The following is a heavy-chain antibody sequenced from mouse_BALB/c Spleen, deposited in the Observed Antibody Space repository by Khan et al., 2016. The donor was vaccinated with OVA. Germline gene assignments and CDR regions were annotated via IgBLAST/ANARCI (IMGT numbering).Heavy chain of an antibody. CDR2: INTYTGEP. J-gene: IGHJ4*01. V-gene: IGHV9-3-1*01. CDR3: ARVGYNGTMDC. D-gene: IGHD2-14*01. Sequence: QIQLVQSGPELKKPGETVQISCKASGFTFTNYGMNWVKQAPGKGLKWMGWINTYTGEPTFDADFKGRFAFSLETSASTAYLQLNSLKNEDTATYFCARVGYNGTMDCWGQGTSVTVSS. CDR1: GFTFTNYG.